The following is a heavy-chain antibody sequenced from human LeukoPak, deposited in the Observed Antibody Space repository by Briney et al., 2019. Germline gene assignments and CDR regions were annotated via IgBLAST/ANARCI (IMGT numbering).Heavy chain of an antibody. V-gene: IGHV4-34*01. CDR3: ARGRNYYGSGSYYRLYAFDI. CDR1: GGSFSGYY. CDR2: INHSGST. Sequence: PSETLSLTCAVYGGSFSGYYWSWIRQPPGKGLEWIGEINHSGSTNYNPSLKSRVTISVDTSKNQFSLKLSSVTAAVTAVYYCARGRNYYGSGSYYRLYAFDIWGQGTMVTVSS. D-gene: IGHD3-10*01. J-gene: IGHJ3*02.